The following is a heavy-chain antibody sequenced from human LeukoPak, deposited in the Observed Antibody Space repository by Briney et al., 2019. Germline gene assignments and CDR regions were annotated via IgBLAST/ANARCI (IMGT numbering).Heavy chain of an antibody. CDR3: AKGGGRGYYDILTGYPPIDY. CDR1: GFTFSSYA. J-gene: IGHJ4*02. D-gene: IGHD3-9*01. Sequence: PGGSLRLSCAASGFTFSSYAMSWVRQAPGKGLEWVSAISGSGGSTYYADSVKGRFTISRDNSKNTLYLQMNSLRAEDTAVYYCAKGGGRGYYDILTGYPPIDYWGQGTLVTVSS. CDR2: ISGSGGST. V-gene: IGHV3-23*01.